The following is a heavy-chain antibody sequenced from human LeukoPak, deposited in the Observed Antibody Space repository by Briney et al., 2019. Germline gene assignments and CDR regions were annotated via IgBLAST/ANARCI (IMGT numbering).Heavy chain of an antibody. CDR2: INHSGST. CDR1: GGSFSGYY. D-gene: IGHD2-2*01. Sequence: SETLSLTCAVYGGSFSGYYWSWILQPPPKRLQWIGEINHSGSTNYNPSLKSRVTISVDTSKNQLSLKLSSVTAAETAVYYCARRGIVVVPAGMESRNNWFDPWGQGTLVTVSS. CDR3: ARRGIVVVPAGMESRNNWFDP. V-gene: IGHV4-34*01. J-gene: IGHJ5*02.